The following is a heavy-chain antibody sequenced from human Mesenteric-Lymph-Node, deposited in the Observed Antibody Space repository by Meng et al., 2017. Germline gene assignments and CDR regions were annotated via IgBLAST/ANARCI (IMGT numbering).Heavy chain of an antibody. CDR2: IYSAGYT. CDR3: SRVASSYSRPYWYFDL. J-gene: IGHJ2*01. Sequence: EVQLVESGGGLVQPGGSLSLSCAASGFTVSGNYMSWVRQAPGKGLEWVSVIYSAGYTHYADSVKGRFTISRDTSKNTLYLQMNSLRAEDTAVYYWSRVASSYSRPYWYFDLWGRGTLVTVSS. D-gene: IGHD6-13*01. CDR1: GFTVSGNY. V-gene: IGHV3-66*01.